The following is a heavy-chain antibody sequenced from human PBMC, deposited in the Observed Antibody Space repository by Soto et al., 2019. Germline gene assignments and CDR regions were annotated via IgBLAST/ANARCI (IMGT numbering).Heavy chain of an antibody. J-gene: IGHJ4*02. V-gene: IGHV3-49*04. CDR3: TRARTDFWSGLFTY. Sequence: GVSLRLSCTASGFTFGDYAMSWVRQAPGKGLEWVGFIRSKAYGGTTEYAASVKGRFTISRDDSKSIAYLQMNSLKTEDTAVYYCTRARTDFWSGLFTYWGQGTLVTVSS. CDR2: IRSKAYGGTT. D-gene: IGHD3-3*01. CDR1: GFTFGDYA.